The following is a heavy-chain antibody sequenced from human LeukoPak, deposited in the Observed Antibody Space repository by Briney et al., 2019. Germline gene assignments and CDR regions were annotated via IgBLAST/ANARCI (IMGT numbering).Heavy chain of an antibody. D-gene: IGHD2-2*02. CDR2: IYTSGST. CDR3: ARARVWDIVVVPAAIAAFDI. J-gene: IGHJ3*02. Sequence: PSETLSLTCTVSGGSISSGSYYWSWIRQPAGKGLEWIGRIYTSGSTNYNPSLKSRVTISVDTSKNQFSLKLSSVTAADTAVYYCARARVWDIVVVPAAIAAFDIWGQGTMVTVSS. CDR1: GGSISSGSYY. V-gene: IGHV4-61*02.